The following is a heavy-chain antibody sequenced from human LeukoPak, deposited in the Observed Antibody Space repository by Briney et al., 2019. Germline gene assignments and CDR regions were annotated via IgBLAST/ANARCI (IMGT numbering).Heavy chain of an antibody. J-gene: IGHJ5*02. D-gene: IGHD5-18*01. CDR1: GYTFTGYY. CDR2: INPNSGGT. V-gene: IGHV1-2*02. CDR3: ARDWDGYSYGSGWFDP. Sequence: ASVKVSCKTSGYTFTGYYMHWVRQAPGQGLEWMGWINPNSGGTNYAQKFQGRVTMTRDTSISTAYMELSRLRSEDTAVYYCARDWDGYSYGSGWFDPWGQGTLVTVSS.